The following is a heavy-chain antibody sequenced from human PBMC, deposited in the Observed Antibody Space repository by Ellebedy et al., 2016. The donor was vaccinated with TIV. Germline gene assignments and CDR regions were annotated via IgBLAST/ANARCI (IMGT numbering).Heavy chain of an antibody. V-gene: IGHV3-53*01. D-gene: IGHD4-17*01. Sequence: PGGSLRLSCAASGFTVSSNYMSWVRQAPGKGLEWVSVIYSGGSTYYADSVKGRFTISRDNSKNTLYLQMNSLRAEDTAVYYCARANGDSYYYYYGMDVWGQGTTVTVSS. CDR2: IYSGGST. J-gene: IGHJ6*02. CDR1: GFTVSSNY. CDR3: ARANGDSYYYYYGMDV.